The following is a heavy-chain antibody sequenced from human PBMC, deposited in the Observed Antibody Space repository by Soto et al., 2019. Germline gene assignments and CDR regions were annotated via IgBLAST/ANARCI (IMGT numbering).Heavy chain of an antibody. Sequence: SETLSLACTVSGGSISSSSYYWGWIRQPPGKGLEWIGSIYYSGSTYYNPSLKSRVTISVDTSKNQFSLKLSSVTAADTAVYYCARASRYCSGGSCHYFDYWGQGTLVTVSS. D-gene: IGHD2-15*01. V-gene: IGHV4-39*01. CDR2: IYYSGST. CDR1: GGSISSSSYY. J-gene: IGHJ4*02. CDR3: ARASRYCSGGSCHYFDY.